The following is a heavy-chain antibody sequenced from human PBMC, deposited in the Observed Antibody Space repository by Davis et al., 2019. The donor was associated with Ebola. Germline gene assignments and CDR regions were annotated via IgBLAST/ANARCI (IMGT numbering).Heavy chain of an antibody. D-gene: IGHD3-22*01. CDR3: ARDRYSDGSGYFFEQSH. CDR2: IIPVSGVP. J-gene: IGHJ4*02. Sequence: SVKVSCKASGGTFSSYAISWVRQAPGQGLDWMGGIIPVSGVPKYAKDFQGRITFTADESTSTDYMELSSLRSEDTARYYCARDRYSDGSGYFFEQSHWGQGTLVTVSS. V-gene: IGHV1-69*13. CDR1: GGTFSSYA.